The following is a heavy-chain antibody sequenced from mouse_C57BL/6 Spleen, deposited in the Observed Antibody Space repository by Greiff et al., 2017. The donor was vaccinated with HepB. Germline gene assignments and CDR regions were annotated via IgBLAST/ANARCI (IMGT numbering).Heavy chain of an antibody. CDR1: GYTFTSYW. J-gene: IGHJ4*01. Sequence: QVQLQQPGAELVKPGASVKMSCKASGYTFTSYWITWVKQRPGQGLEWIGDIYPGSGSTNYNEKFKSKATLTVDTSSSTAYMQLSSLTSEDSAVYYCAREETLLLRIMDYWGQGTSVTVSS. CDR3: AREETLLLRIMDY. CDR2: IYPGSGST. V-gene: IGHV1-55*01. D-gene: IGHD1-1*01.